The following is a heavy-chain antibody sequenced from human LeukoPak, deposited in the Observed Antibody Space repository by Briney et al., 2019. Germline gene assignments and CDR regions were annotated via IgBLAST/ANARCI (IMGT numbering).Heavy chain of an antibody. J-gene: IGHJ4*02. D-gene: IGHD3-22*01. V-gene: IGHV4-59*08. CDR1: GGSISSSY. CDR2: IYYTGST. Sequence: SETLSLTCTVSGGSISSSYWSWIRQPPGKGLEWIGYIYYTGSTNYNPSLKSRVTISVDTSKNQFSLKLSSVTAADTAVYYCARQRDYYDSRGYYSDWGQGTPVTVSS. CDR3: ARQRDYYDSRGYYSD.